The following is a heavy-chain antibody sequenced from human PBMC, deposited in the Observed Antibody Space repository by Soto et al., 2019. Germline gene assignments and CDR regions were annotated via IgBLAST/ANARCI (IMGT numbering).Heavy chain of an antibody. V-gene: IGHV3-11*06. D-gene: IGHD3-22*01. CDR3: ARDQLYYNDISGRPLNAFDV. CDR1: GFTFSDYY. CDR2: ISTGSTYT. Sequence: GGSLRLSCAASGFTFSDYYMSWIRQAPGKGLQWVSYISTGSTYTNYADSVKGRFTISRDNAKNSLYLQMNSLRAEDTAVYYCARDQLYYNDISGRPLNAFDVWGQGTMVTVSS. J-gene: IGHJ3*01.